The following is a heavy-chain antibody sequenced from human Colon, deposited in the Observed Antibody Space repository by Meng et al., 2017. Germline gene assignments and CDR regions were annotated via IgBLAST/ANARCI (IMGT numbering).Heavy chain of an antibody. CDR1: GDSISSDIG. Sequence: QVEPKQWGAGLLKPSETLALTCTGFGDSISSDIGWSWVRQPPGKGLEWIGEVYHRGDTKYNPSLKSRVVISVDRSKNQFSLNLSSVTAADTAVYYCGRDQGRQLINHWGQGTLVTVSS. J-gene: IGHJ4*02. V-gene: IGHV4-4*02. CDR3: GRDQGRQLINH. D-gene: IGHD1-1*01. CDR2: VYHRGDT.